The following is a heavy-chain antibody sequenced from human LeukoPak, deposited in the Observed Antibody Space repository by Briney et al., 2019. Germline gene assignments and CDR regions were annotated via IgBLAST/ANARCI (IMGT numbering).Heavy chain of an antibody. CDR3: ARESFSLKQVDTAMLLT. D-gene: IGHD5-18*01. CDR1: GGTFSSYA. Sequence: SVKVSCKASGGTFSSYAISWVRQAPGQGLEWMGGIIPIFGTANYAQKFQGRVTITADESTSTAYMELSSLRSDDTAVYYCARESFSLKQVDTAMLLTWGQGTLVTVSS. CDR2: IIPIFGTA. V-gene: IGHV1-69*13. J-gene: IGHJ5*02.